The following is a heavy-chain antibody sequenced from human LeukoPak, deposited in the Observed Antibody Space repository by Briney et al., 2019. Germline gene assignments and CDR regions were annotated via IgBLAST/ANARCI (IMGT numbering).Heavy chain of an antibody. J-gene: IGHJ5*02. CDR3: AREGVAAAGFDP. D-gene: IGHD6-13*01. CDR2: IYYSGST. V-gene: IGHV4-31*03. Sequence: SETLSLTCTVSGGSISSGGYYWSWIRQHPGKGPEWIGYIYYSGSTYYNPSLKSRVTISVDTSKNQFSLKLSSVTAADTAVYYCAREGVAAAGFDPWGQGTLVTVSS. CDR1: GGSISSGGYY.